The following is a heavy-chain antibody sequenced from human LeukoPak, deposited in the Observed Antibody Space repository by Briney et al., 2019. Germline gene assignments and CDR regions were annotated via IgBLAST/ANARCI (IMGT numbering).Heavy chain of an antibody. CDR3: ARHGAEAVVDASGRIWGY. CDR1: GYSFTSYW. CDR2: IYPGDSDT. Sequence: GESLKISCKGSGYSFTSYWIGWVRQMPGKGLEWMGIIYPGDSDTRYRPSFQGQVTISADKSTNTAYLQWSRLKASDTAIYYCARHGAEAVVDASGRIWGYWGQGTLVTVSS. J-gene: IGHJ4*02. D-gene: IGHD3-10*01. V-gene: IGHV5-51*01.